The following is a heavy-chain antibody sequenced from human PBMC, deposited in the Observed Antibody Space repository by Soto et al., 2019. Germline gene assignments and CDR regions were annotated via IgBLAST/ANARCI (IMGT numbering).Heavy chain of an antibody. CDR3: ARSTYDFWSGYSLYYFDY. D-gene: IGHD3-3*01. CDR2: IIPIFGTA. J-gene: IGHJ4*02. CDR1: GGTFSSYA. V-gene: IGHV1-69*06. Sequence: GASVKVSCKASGGTFSSYAISWVRQAPGQGLEWMGEIIPIFGTANYAQKFQGRVTITADKSTSTAYMELSSLRSEDTAVYYCARSTYDFWSGYSLYYFDYWGQGTLVTVSS.